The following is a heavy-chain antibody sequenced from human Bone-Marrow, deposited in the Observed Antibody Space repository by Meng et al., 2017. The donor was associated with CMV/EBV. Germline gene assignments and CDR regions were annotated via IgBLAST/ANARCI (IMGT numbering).Heavy chain of an antibody. CDR1: GGSFRGYY. CDR2: INHSGST. J-gene: IGHJ4*02. CDR3: ARGLSSSSRAPAY. Sequence: CAVYGGSFRGYYWSWIRQPPGKGLELIGEINHSGSTNYNPSLKSRVTISVDTSKNQFSLKLSSVTAADTAVYYCARGLSSSSRAPAYWGQGTLVTVSS. V-gene: IGHV4-34*01. D-gene: IGHD6-6*01.